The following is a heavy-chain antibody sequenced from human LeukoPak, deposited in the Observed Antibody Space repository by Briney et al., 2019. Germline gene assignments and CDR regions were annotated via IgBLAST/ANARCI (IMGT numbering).Heavy chain of an antibody. CDR3: AKGPRQQLVTRFDN. D-gene: IGHD6-13*01. Sequence: GGSLRLSCSASGFTFSTYAMSWVRQAPGKGLEWVSDISGSGGSTYYADSVKGRFTVSRDNSKNTLYLQMSSLRADDTAVYYCAKGPRQQLVTRFDNWGQGTLVTVSS. V-gene: IGHV3-23*01. J-gene: IGHJ4*02. CDR1: GFTFSTYA. CDR2: ISGSGGST.